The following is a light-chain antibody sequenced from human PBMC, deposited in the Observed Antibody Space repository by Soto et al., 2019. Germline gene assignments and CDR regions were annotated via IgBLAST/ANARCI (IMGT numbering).Light chain of an antibody. CDR2: KAS. Sequence: DIQMTQSPSTLSASVGDRVTITCRASQGISSWLAWYQQKPGKAPKLLIYKASSLESGVPSRFSGSGSGTEFTLTISSLQPDDFATYYCQQYNSWWTFGQGTKLEIK. CDR3: QQYNSWWT. V-gene: IGKV1-5*03. J-gene: IGKJ2*02. CDR1: QGISSW.